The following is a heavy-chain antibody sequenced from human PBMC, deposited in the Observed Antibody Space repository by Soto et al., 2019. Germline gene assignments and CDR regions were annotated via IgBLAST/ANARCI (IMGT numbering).Heavy chain of an antibody. Sequence: QVQLVQSGAEVKKPGSSVKVSCKASGGTFGSYAISWVRQAPGQGLEWMGGIIPIPGTANYAQKFQGRVKIAADESTSTAYMELSSLRSEDTAVYYCARSQGSSTSLELYYYYYYGMDVWGQGTTVTVSS. J-gene: IGHJ6*02. D-gene: IGHD2-2*01. CDR2: IIPIPGTA. V-gene: IGHV1-69*01. CDR3: ARSQGSSTSLELYYYYYYGMDV. CDR1: GGTFGSYA.